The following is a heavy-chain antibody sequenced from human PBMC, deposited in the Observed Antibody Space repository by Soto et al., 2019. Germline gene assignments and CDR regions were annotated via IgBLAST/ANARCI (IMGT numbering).Heavy chain of an antibody. CDR3: ARQGEHSSSYFFDS. CDR1: GDSIDTSSYC. J-gene: IGHJ4*02. V-gene: IGHV4-39*01. Sequence: SETLSLTCAVSGDSIDTSSYCWGWIRQPPGKGLEWIGSVCYRGTTYYNPSLKSRLTISVDTSKRQFSLKLSSVTAADTAVFYCARQGEHSSSYFFDSWGQGTLVTVSS. CDR2: VCYRGTT. D-gene: IGHD6-6*01.